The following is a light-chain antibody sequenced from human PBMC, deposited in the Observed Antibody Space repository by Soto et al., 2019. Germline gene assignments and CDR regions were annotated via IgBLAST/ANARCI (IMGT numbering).Light chain of an antibody. CDR1: QSVSSN. J-gene: IGKJ1*01. Sequence: EIVMTQSPATLSVSPGERATLSCRASQSVSSNLAWYQQKPGQAPRLLIYGASNRATGVPARFSGSRSGTEFTLTISSLQSADFAVYYCQQYNKWPSTVGQGTKVDIK. V-gene: IGKV3-15*01. CDR2: GAS. CDR3: QQYNKWPST.